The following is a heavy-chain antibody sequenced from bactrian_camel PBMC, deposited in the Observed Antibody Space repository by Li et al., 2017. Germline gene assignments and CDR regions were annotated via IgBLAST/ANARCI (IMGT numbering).Heavy chain of an antibody. D-gene: IGHD5*01. CDR1: GLTFNDYA. Sequence: HVQLVESGGGSVQAGGSLRLSCTISGLTFNDYAMGWFRQVPGKEREFVSSISTDGTTHYANSVKGRFTISEDKAKDTMYLQMNSLKPEDTAMYSCKIVETRVQCFGYWGQGTQVTVS. J-gene: IGHJ6*01. V-gene: IGHV3S60*01. CDR2: ISTDGTT. CDR3: KIVETRVQCFGY.